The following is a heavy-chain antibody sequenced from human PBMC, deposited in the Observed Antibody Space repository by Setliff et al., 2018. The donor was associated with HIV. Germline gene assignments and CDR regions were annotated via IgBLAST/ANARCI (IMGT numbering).Heavy chain of an antibody. CDR2: VYNSGGT. CDR1: GGSISSQY. J-gene: IGHJ4*02. Sequence: PSETLSLTCTVSGGSISSQYWSWIRQTPGKGLESIGYVYNSGGTNYNPSLKSRVTMSVDTSKNQFSLKLNSVTAADTAVYYCARRPIKGHGPFDSWGPGTLVTVSS. V-gene: IGHV4-59*04. CDR3: ARRPIKGHGPFDS. D-gene: IGHD2-21*01.